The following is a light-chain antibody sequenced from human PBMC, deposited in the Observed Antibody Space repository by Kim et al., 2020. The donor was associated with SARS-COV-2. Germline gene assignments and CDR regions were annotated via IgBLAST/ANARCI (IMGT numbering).Light chain of an antibody. J-gene: IGLJ2*01. Sequence: VALGQTVRITCQGDSLRSYYATWYQQQPGQAPIVVIYGKNHRPSGIPDRFSGSSSGNTASLTITGTQAGDEADYYCNSRDSNDNVVFGGGTQLTVL. CDR1: SLRSYY. CDR2: GKN. CDR3: NSRDSNDNVV. V-gene: IGLV3-19*01.